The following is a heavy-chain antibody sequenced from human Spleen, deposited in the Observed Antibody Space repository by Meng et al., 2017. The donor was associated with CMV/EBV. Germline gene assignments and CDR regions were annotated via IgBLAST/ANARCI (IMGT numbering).Heavy chain of an antibody. Sequence: SVKVSCKASGGTFSSYAISWVRQAPGQGLEWMGGIIPIFGTANYAQKFQGRVKITTDESTSTAYMELCSLRSEDTAVYYCAGGYSSSYYYYGMEVWGQGTTVTVSS. D-gene: IGHD6-13*01. V-gene: IGHV1-69*05. CDR1: GGTFSSYA. CDR2: IIPIFGTA. CDR3: AGGYSSSYYYYGMEV. J-gene: IGHJ6*02.